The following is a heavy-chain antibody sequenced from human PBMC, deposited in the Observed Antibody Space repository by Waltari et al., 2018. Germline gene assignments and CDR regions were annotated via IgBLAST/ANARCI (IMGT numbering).Heavy chain of an antibody. Sequence: QVLLVQSGAEVKKPGSSVKVSCRASGGPFPTYGISWLRQAPGQGLEWMGKIILVLDTADYAQKFQGKVTITADKSTDTVHIELSGLRAEDTATYYCATHDTFDIWRQGTFVRLSS. V-gene: IGHV1-69*04. CDR2: IILVLDTA. CDR1: GGPFPTYG. D-gene: IGHD1-1*01. J-gene: IGHJ3*02. CDR3: ATHDTFDI.